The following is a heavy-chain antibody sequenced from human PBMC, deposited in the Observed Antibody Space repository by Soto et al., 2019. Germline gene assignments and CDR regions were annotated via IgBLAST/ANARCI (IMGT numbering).Heavy chain of an antibody. J-gene: IGHJ5*02. CDR3: ARSTRLLWFGNRNWFDP. CDR1: GDSFTSYD. CDR2: MNPNSGNT. Sequence: GTSVKLSCEACGDSFTSYDINWVRQATRQGLEWMGWMNPNSGNTGYAQKFQGRVTMTRNTSISTAYMELSSLRSEDTAVYYCARSTRLLWFGNRNWFDPWGQGTLVTVSS. V-gene: IGHV1-8*01. D-gene: IGHD3-10*01.